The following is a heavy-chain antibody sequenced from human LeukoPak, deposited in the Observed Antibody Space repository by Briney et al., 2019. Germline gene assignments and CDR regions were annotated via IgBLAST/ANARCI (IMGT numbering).Heavy chain of an antibody. D-gene: IGHD2-2*01. CDR1: GYTFTSYD. CDR3: ARGRGLVGAVPYYYYYGMDV. Sequence: ASVKVSCKASGYTFTSYDINWVRQATGQGLEWMGWMNPNSGNTGYAQKFQGRVTMTRNTSISTAYMELSSLRSEDTAVYYCARGRGLVGAVPYYYYYGMDVWGQGTTITVSS. J-gene: IGHJ6*02. CDR2: MNPNSGNT. V-gene: IGHV1-8*01.